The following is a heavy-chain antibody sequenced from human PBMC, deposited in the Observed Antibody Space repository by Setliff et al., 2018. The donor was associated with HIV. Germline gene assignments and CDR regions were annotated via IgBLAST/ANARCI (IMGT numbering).Heavy chain of an antibody. CDR3: AKVGDNADGLDY. CDR1: GYTFNIYA. J-gene: IGHJ4*02. CDR2: INTKTAYP. V-gene: IGHV7-4-1*02. Sequence: AAVMVSCKASGYTFNIYAINWVRQAPGQGLEWMGWINTKTAYPMYARDFTGHFVFSLDTSLTTAFLQINSLKAGDTAMYYCAKVGDNADGLDYWGQGTMVTVSS. D-gene: IGHD3-16*01.